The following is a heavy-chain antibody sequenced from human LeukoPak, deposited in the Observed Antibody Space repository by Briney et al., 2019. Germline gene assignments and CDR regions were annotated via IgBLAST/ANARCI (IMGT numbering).Heavy chain of an antibody. CDR1: GFTFSSYS. V-gene: IGHV3-48*01. CDR3: SADDAFDI. D-gene: IGHD2-2*01. CDR2: ISSSSSTI. Sequence: GGSLRLSCAASGFTFSSYSMNWVRQAPGKGLEWVSYISSSSSTIYYADSVKGRFTISRDNAKNSLYLQMNSLRAEDTAVYYCSADDAFDIWGQGTMVTVSS. J-gene: IGHJ3*02.